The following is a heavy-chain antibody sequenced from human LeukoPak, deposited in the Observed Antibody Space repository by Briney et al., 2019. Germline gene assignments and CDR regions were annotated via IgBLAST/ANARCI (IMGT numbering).Heavy chain of an antibody. CDR2: VNPDSGDT. Sequence: ASVKVSCKSSGYKFTAYYIHWIRQAPGQGLEWMGWVNPDSGDTNYTQKYQGRLTLTRDTSVTTVYMELSSLTSDDTAVYYCARVWDASGWSNWFDPWGQGTLVTDSS. D-gene: IGHD6-19*01. J-gene: IGHJ5*02. CDR3: ARVWDASGWSNWFDP. V-gene: IGHV1-2*02. CDR1: GYKFTAYY.